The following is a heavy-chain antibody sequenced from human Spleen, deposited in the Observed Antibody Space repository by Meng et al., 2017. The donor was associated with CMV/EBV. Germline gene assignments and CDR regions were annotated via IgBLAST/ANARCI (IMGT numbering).Heavy chain of an antibody. CDR1: ASITTTKW. Sequence: ASITTTKWWTWVRQPPGKGLEWVGEIDHSGNSNSNPSLKSRLTLSLDTSKNHLSLRMTSVTAEDTAIYYCARVREHTSLGNYWFDPWGQGTLVTVSS. D-gene: IGHD3-16*01. J-gene: IGHJ5*02. CDR3: ARVREHTSLGNYWFDP. CDR2: IDHSGNS. V-gene: IGHV4-4*02.